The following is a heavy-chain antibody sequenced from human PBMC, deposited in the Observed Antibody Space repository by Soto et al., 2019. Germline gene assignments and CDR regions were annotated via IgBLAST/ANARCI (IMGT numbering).Heavy chain of an antibody. D-gene: IGHD3-9*01. Sequence: QVQLVESGGGVVQPGRSLRLSCAASGFTFSSYGMHWVRQAPGKGLEWVAVIWYDGSNKYYADSVKGRFTISRDNSKNTRYLQVNSLRAEDTALYYCARDTISVFRYFDGSPSFTVDYWGQGTLVTVSS. CDR2: IWYDGSNK. J-gene: IGHJ4*02. V-gene: IGHV3-33*01. CDR1: GFTFSSYG. CDR3: ARDTISVFRYFDGSPSFTVDY.